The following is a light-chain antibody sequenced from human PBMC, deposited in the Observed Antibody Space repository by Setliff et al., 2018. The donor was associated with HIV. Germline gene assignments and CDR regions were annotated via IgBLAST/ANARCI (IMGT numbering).Light chain of an antibody. CDR2: DGS. CDR3: QHRLNWPLT. V-gene: IGKV3-11*01. CDR1: QNIETY. J-gene: IGKJ5*01. Sequence: SPATLSLSPGERATLSCRASQNIETYLGWYQQKPGQAPRLLIYDGSNRATGIPVRFSGSGSETDFTLTISSLEPEDFAVYYCQHRLNWPLTFGQGTRLEIK.